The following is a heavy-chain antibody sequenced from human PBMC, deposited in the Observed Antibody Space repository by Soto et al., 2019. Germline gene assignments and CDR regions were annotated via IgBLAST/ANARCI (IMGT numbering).Heavy chain of an antibody. CDR1: GGTFSRYG. CDR3: ARDLGSGYYHIGHYFDY. Sequence: ASGKVSCKTSGGTFSRYGISWVRQAPGQRFEWMGWINAGNGNTKYSQKFQGRVTITRDTSASTAYMELSSLRSEDTAVYYCARDLGSGYYHIGHYFDYWGQGTLVTVSS. V-gene: IGHV1-3*01. J-gene: IGHJ4*02. D-gene: IGHD3-22*01. CDR2: INAGNGNT.